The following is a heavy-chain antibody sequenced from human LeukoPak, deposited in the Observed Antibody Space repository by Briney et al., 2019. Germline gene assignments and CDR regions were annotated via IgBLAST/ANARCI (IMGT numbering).Heavy chain of an antibody. CDR3: QSRYLEWLLDY. CDR1: GGSISSSSYY. Sequence: SQTLSLTCTVSGGSISSSSYYWGWIRQPPGKGLEWIGSIYYSGNIYYNPSLKSRVTIFVDTSKNQFSLKLSSVTAADTAVYYCQSRYLEWLLDYWGQGTLVTVSS. D-gene: IGHD3-3*01. CDR2: IYYSGNI. J-gene: IGHJ4*02. V-gene: IGHV4-39*01.